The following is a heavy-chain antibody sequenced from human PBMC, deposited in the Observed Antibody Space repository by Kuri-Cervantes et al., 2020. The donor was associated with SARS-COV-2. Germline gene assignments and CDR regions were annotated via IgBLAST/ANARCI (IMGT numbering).Heavy chain of an antibody. CDR1: GGSISSGDYY. V-gene: IGHV4-61*08. CDR3: ARVGPQYDPNWFDP. Sequence: SETLSLTCTVSGGSISSGDYYWSWIRQPPGKGLEWIGYIYYSGSTNYNPSLKSRVTISVDTSKNQFSLKLSSVTAADTAVYYCARVGPQYDPNWFDPWGQGTLVTVSS. D-gene: IGHD3-3*01. J-gene: IGHJ5*02. CDR2: IYYSGST.